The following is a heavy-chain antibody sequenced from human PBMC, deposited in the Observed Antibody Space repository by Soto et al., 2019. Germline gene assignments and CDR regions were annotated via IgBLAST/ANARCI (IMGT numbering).Heavy chain of an antibody. CDR1: GYPIASKG. D-gene: IGHD2-15*01. CDR3: ARVFGYAWYGGNYYDAFAI. J-gene: IGHJ3*02. Sequence: SVKVTSEAPGYPIASKGIGWAQQENGQGLERKTWISPYNGNTYYAQKFQGRVTMTTDTSTSTAYMGLRSLRSDDTAVYYCARVFGYAWYGGNYYDAFAIWLHGTMDIGS. V-gene: IGHV1-18*01. CDR2: ISPYNGNT.